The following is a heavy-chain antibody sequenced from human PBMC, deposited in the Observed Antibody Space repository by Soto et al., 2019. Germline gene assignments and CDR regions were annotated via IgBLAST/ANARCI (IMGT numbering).Heavy chain of an antibody. V-gene: IGHV3-15*01. CDR2: IKSKTDGGTTDYGGTT. CDR1: GFTFSNAW. CDR3: TTALYYDSSGYDY. Sequence: PGGSLRLSCAASGFTFSNAWMSWVRQAPGKGLEWVGRIKSKTDGGTTDYGGTTDYSAPVKGRFTISRDDSNNTLYLQMNSLKTEDTAVYYCTTALYYDSSGYDYWGQGALVTVSS. D-gene: IGHD3-22*01. J-gene: IGHJ4*02.